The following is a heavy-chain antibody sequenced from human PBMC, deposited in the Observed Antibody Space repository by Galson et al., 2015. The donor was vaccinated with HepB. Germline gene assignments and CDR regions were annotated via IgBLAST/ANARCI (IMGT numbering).Heavy chain of an antibody. V-gene: IGHV3-30*04. CDR1: GFTFSSYA. D-gene: IGHD3-3*01. J-gene: IGHJ4*02. CDR2: ISYDGSNK. CDR3: ARGGSDYDFWSGQLNYFDY. Sequence: SLRLSCAASGFTFSSYAMHWVRQAPGKGLEWVAVISYDGSNKYYADSVKGRFTISRDNSKNTLYLQMNSLRAEDTAVYYCARGGSDYDFWSGQLNYFDYWGQGTLVTVSS.